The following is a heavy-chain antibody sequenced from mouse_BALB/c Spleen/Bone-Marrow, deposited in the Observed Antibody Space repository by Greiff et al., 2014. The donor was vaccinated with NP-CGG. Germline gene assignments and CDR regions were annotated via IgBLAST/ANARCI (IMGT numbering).Heavy chain of an antibody. CDR3: SRGRRDALDY. V-gene: IGHV1S81*02. CDR2: INPSNGGT. Sequence: VQLQQSGAELVKPGASVKLSCKASGYTFTSYYMYWVKQRPGQGLEWFGEINPSNGGTNFNEKFKNKATLTVDKSSSTAYMQLISLTSEDSAVYYFSRGRRDALDYWGQGTSVTVSS. J-gene: IGHJ4*01. CDR1: GYTFTSYY.